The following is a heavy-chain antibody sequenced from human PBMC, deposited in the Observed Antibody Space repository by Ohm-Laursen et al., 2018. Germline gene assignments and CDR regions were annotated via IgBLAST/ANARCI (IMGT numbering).Heavy chain of an antibody. J-gene: IGHJ3*02. CDR3: AKPVDSSGWYDAFDI. CDR1: GFTFNDYA. Sequence: SLRLSCAASGFTFNDYAMHWVRQAPGRGLEWVSYISGNSGVIVYADSVKGRFTISRDNVKNSLYLQMNSLRAEDTAVYYCAKPVDSSGWYDAFDIWGQGTMVTVSS. CDR2: ISGNSGVI. V-gene: IGHV3-9*01. D-gene: IGHD6-19*01.